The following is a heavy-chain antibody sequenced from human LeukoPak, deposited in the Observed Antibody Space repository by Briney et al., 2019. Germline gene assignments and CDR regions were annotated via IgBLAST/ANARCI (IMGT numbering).Heavy chain of an antibody. V-gene: IGHV1-58*01. Sequence: ASVNVSFKASGFAFSNSAVQWVRQARGQRVGRMGWIVVASGKTNYAQSFQGRLTVSRDMSTSTAYMEVGSLRSEETAVYYCAAASVVPGGHFYGMDVRGKGTTVTVSS. D-gene: IGHD2-8*02. CDR1: GFAFSNSA. CDR2: IVVASGKT. J-gene: IGHJ6*04. CDR3: AAASVVPGGHFYGMDV.